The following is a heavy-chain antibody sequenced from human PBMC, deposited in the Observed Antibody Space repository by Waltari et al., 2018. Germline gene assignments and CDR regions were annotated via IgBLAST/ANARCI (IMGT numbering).Heavy chain of an antibody. D-gene: IGHD6-13*01. CDR3: AGGYSSYYGMDV. CDR1: GFTSHPYT. CDR2: IRSSGSDI. J-gene: IGHJ6*02. V-gene: IGHV3-21*02. Sequence: EVQLVESGGGLVKPGGSLRLSCAASGFTSHPYTMNWVRQAPGKGVEWVSAIRSSGSDIYSADSVKCRFTSSRDNAKSSLYLQLNSLRAEDTAVYYCAGGYSSYYGMDVWSQGTTVTVSS.